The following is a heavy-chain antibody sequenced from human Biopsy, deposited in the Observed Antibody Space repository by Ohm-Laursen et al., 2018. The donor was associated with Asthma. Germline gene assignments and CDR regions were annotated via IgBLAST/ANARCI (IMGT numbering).Heavy chain of an antibody. CDR3: ARAVDYSHYYGIDV. Sequence: ASVKVSCKTSGYTFNSAGITWVRQAPGQGLEWMGWISVYNGNTKVAQKLQDRVTMITDTSTSTAYMELRSLRSGDTAAYFCARAVDYSHYYGIDVWGQGTTVTVS. J-gene: IGHJ6*02. CDR1: GYTFNSAG. V-gene: IGHV1-18*01. CDR2: ISVYNGNT. D-gene: IGHD3-10*01.